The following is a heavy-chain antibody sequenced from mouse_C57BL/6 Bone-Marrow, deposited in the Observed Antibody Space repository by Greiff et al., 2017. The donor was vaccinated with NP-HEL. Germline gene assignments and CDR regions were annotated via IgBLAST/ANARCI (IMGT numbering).Heavy chain of an antibody. CDR1: GFNIKDDY. V-gene: IGHV14-4*01. Sequence: EVQGVESGAELVRPGASVKLSCTASGFNIKDDYMHWVKQRPEQGLEWIGWIDPENGDTEYASKFQGKATITADTSSNTAYLQLSSLTSEDTAVYYCTTNLDYAMDYWGQGTSVTVSS. D-gene: IGHD2-10*02. J-gene: IGHJ4*01. CDR3: TTNLDYAMDY. CDR2: IDPENGDT.